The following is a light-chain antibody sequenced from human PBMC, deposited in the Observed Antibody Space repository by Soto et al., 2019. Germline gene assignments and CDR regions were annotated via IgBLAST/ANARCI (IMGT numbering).Light chain of an antibody. CDR2: QDS. CDR3: QAWDSSTLV. J-gene: IGLJ2*01. V-gene: IGLV3-1*01. Sequence: SYELTQPPSVSVSPGQTASITCSGDKLGDKYACWYQQKPGQSPVLVIYQDSKRPSGIPERFSGSNSGNTATLTIGGTQDMDEADYYCQAWDSSTLVFGGGTQLTVL. CDR1: KLGDKY.